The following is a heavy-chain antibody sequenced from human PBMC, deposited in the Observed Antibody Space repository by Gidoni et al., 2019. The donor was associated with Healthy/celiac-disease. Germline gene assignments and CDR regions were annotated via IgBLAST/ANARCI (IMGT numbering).Heavy chain of an antibody. Sequence: CAASGFSFSDYYMSWIRQAPGKGLEWVSYINSSGSTIYYADSVKGRFTIPRDNAKNSLYLQMNSLRAEDTAVYYCARDHYIAAAGRDAFDIWGQGTMVTVSS. CDR2: INSSGSTI. CDR1: GFSFSDYY. V-gene: IGHV3-11*01. CDR3: ARDHYIAAAGRDAFDI. J-gene: IGHJ3*02. D-gene: IGHD6-13*01.